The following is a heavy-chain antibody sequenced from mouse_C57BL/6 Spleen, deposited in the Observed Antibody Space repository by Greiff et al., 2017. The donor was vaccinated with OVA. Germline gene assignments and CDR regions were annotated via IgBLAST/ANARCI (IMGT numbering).Heavy chain of an antibody. CDR2: IDPSDSET. CDR3: ARRGPAWFAY. D-gene: IGHD3-3*01. CDR1: GYTFTSYW. V-gene: IGHV1-52*01. Sequence: QVQLQQPGAELVRPGSSVKLSCKASGYTFTSYWLHWVKQRPIQGLEWIGNIDPSDSETHYNQKFKDKATLTVDKSSSTAYMQLSSLTSEDSAVYYCARRGPAWFAYWGQGTLVTVSA. J-gene: IGHJ3*01.